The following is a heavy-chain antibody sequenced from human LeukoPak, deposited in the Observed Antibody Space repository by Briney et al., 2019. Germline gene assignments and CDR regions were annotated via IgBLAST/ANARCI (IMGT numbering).Heavy chain of an antibody. V-gene: IGHV4-61*02. Sequence: SETLSLTCTVSGDSISSGDYYWSWIRQPAGKGLEWIGRIYSSGSTKYNSALKSRVSMSVDTSKNQFSLRLTSVTAADTAVYYCARGPYSYDSSGCFDYWGQGTLVTVSS. CDR1: GDSISSGDYY. CDR2: IYSSGST. CDR3: ARGPYSYDSSGCFDY. J-gene: IGHJ4*02. D-gene: IGHD3-22*01.